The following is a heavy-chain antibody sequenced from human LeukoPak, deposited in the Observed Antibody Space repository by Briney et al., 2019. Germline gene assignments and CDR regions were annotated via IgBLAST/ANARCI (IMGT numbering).Heavy chain of an antibody. Sequence: ASVKVSCKTSGYTFTDYYMQWVRQAPGQGLEWTGWINPSDGDTKSARKFQGRVTMTRDTSISTAYLELSRLTSDDTAIYYCARDCSGADCYSGNAFDIWGQGTMVTVSS. CDR1: GYTFTDYY. V-gene: IGHV1-2*02. CDR3: ARDCSGADCYSGNAFDI. D-gene: IGHD2-15*01. CDR2: INPSDGDT. J-gene: IGHJ3*02.